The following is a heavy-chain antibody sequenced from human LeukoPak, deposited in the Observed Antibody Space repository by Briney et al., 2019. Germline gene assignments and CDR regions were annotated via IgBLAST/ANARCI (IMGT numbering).Heavy chain of an antibody. V-gene: IGHV4-39*01. J-gene: IGHJ6*03. Sequence: SETLSLTCTVSGGSISSSSYYWGWIRQPPGKGLEWIGSIYYSGSTYYNPSLKSRVTISVDTSKNQFSLKLSSVTAADTAVYYCARRGDSSSAYYYHYYMDVLRKGTTVTVSS. CDR1: GGSISSSSYY. CDR3: ARRGDSSSAYYYHYYMDV. CDR2: IYYSGST. D-gene: IGHD6-6*01.